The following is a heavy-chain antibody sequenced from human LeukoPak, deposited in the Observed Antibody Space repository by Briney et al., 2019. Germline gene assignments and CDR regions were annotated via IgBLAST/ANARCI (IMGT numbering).Heavy chain of an antibody. CDR1: GFTFSSYA. D-gene: IGHD6-13*01. CDR2: IRYDGSNK. CDR3: AKDPGYSSSWYLRH. V-gene: IGHV3-30*02. Sequence: PGGSLRLSCAVSGFTFSSYAMSWVRQAPGKGLEWVAFIRYDGSNKYYADSVKGRFTISRDNSKNTLYLQMNSLRAEDTAVYYCAKDPGYSSSWYLRHWGQGTLVTVSS. J-gene: IGHJ4*02.